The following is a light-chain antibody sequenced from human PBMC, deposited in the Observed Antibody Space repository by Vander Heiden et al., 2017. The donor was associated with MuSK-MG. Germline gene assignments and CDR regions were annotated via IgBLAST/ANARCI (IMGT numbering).Light chain of an antibody. J-gene: IGKJ2*01. V-gene: IGKV3-15*01. CDR2: GAS. CDR3: QQYNNWPPYT. CDR1: QSVSSN. Sequence: EIVMTQSPATLSVPPGERATLSCRASQSVSSNLAWYQQKPGQAPRLLIYGASTRATGIPARFSGSGSGTEFTLTISSLQSEDSAVYYCQQYNNWPPYTFGQGTKLESK.